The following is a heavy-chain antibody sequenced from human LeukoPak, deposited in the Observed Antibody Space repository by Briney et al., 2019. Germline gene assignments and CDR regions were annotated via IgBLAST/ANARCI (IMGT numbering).Heavy chain of an antibody. J-gene: IGHJ5*02. Sequence: PSETLSLTCAVQGGSFSGYYWGWIRQPPGKGLEWIGEINDSGSTNYNPSLKSRVAMSVDTSKNQFSLNLRSVTAADTAVYHCARESAYNWFDPWGQGTLVTVSS. V-gene: IGHV4-34*01. CDR3: ARESAYNWFDP. CDR2: INDSGST. CDR1: GGSFSGYY.